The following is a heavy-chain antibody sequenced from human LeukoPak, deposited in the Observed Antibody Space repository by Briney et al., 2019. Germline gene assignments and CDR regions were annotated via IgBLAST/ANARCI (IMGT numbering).Heavy chain of an antibody. CDR3: TTDPRNGYYFDY. J-gene: IGHJ4*02. Sequence: GGSLRLSCAASGFTFNNAWMSWVRQAPGKGLEWLGRIKSETDGGATDYAAPVKGTITISRDDSKNTLYLQMNSLKAEDTAVYYCTTDPRNGYYFDYWGQGTLVTVSS. CDR1: GFTFNNAW. V-gene: IGHV3-15*01. CDR2: IKSETDGGAT. D-gene: IGHD1-1*01.